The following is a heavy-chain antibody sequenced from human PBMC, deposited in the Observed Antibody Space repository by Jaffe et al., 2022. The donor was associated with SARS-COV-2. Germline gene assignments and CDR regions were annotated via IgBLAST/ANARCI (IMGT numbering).Heavy chain of an antibody. CDR3: ARGELRAYYYYGMDV. CDR2: IWYDGSNK. V-gene: IGHV3-33*01. CDR1: GFTFSSYG. J-gene: IGHJ6*02. D-gene: IGHD1-26*01. Sequence: QVQLVESGGGVVQPGRSLRLSCAASGFTFSSYGMHWVRQAPGKGLEWVAVIWYDGSNKYYADSVKGRFTISRDNSKNTLYLQMNSLRAEDTAVYYCARGELRAYYYYGMDVWGQGTTVTVSS.